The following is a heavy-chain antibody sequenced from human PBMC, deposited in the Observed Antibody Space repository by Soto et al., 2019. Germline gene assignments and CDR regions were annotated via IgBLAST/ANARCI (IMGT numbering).Heavy chain of an antibody. V-gene: IGHV4-4*02. Sequence: PSETLSLTCAASGGSISSSHWWTWVRQPPGKGLEWIGEIYHSGSTNYNPSLKSRVTISVDTSRNQFSLNLSSVTAADTDVYYCASSGGGEDYWGQGILVTVSS. CDR1: GGSISSSHW. CDR3: ASSGGGEDY. CDR2: IYHSGST. J-gene: IGHJ4*02. D-gene: IGHD3-16*01.